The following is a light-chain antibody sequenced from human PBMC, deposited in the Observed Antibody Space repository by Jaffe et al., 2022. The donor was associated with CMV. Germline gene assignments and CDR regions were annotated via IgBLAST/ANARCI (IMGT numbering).Light chain of an antibody. J-gene: IGLJ3*02. CDR1: SSNIGSNT. V-gene: IGLV1-44*01. Sequence: QSVLTQPPSASGTPGQGVTISCSGSSSNIGSNTVNWYQQVPGTAPKLLMYTNDQRPSGVPDRFSGSRSGTSASLAVSGLQSEDEADYYCAAWDDSLHGWVFGGGTKLTVL. CDR2: TND. CDR3: AAWDDSLHGWV.